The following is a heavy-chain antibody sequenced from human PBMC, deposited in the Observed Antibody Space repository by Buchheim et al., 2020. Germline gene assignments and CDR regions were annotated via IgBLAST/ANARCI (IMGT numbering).Heavy chain of an antibody. D-gene: IGHD1-26*01. V-gene: IGHV4-34*01. CDR2: INHSGST. Sequence: QVQLQQWGAGLLKPSETLSLTCAVYGGSFSGYYWSWIRQPPGKGLEWIGEINHSGSTNYNPSLKSRVTISVDTSKNQFFLQLSSVTAADTAVYYCAGRYSGSYYGLYYYYYGMDVWGQGTT. CDR3: AGRYSGSYYGLYYYYYGMDV. J-gene: IGHJ6*02. CDR1: GGSFSGYY.